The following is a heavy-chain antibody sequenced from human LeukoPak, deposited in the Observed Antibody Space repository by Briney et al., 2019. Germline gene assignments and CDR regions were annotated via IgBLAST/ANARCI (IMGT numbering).Heavy chain of an antibody. D-gene: IGHD3-10*01. CDR1: GFSSFA. Sequence: PGGSLRLSCAASGFSSFAMNWVRQAPGKGLEWASSITESGSTTYYTDSVNGRFIISRDISKNTLYLQMNGLRAEDTAVYYCAKDFTSWFTGGFDYWGQGTLVTVSS. J-gene: IGHJ4*02. CDR3: AKDFTSWFTGGFDY. CDR2: ITESGSTT. V-gene: IGHV3-23*01.